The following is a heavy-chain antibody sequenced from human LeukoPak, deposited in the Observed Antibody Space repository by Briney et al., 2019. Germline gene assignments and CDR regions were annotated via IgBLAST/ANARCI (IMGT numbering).Heavy chain of an antibody. CDR3: ARAQNYYYYMDV. CDR1: GGSISSDY. CDR2: IYYSGST. Sequence: SETLSLTCTVSGGSISSDYWSWIRQPPGKGLEWIGYIYYSGSTNYNPSLKSRVTISVDTSKNQFSLKLSSVTAADTAVYYCARAQNYYYYMDVWGKGTTVTISS. J-gene: IGHJ6*03. V-gene: IGHV4-59*01.